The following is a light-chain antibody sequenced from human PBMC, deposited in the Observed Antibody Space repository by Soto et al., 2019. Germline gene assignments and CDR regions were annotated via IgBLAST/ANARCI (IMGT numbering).Light chain of an antibody. CDR1: QGISSR. Sequence: DIQMTQSPSSVSASVGDRVTITCRASQGISSRLAWYQQKPGKAPKLLIYTASSLQSGVPSRFSGSGSGTEFTLTISSLQPDDFATYYCQQYNSYSQTFGQGTKVDIK. V-gene: IGKV1D-16*01. J-gene: IGKJ1*01. CDR3: QQYNSYSQT. CDR2: TAS.